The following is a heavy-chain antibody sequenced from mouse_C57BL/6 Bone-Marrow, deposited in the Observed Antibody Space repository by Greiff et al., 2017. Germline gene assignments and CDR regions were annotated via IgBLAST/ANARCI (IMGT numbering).Heavy chain of an antibody. CDR3: ARSYYGSRYAYAMDY. Sequence: VQLQQPGAELVKPGASVKMSCKASGYTFTSYWITWVKQRPGQGLEWIGDIYPGSGSTNYNEKFKSKATLTVDTSSSTAYMQLSSQTSEESAVYYGARSYYGSRYAYAMDYWGQGTSGTVSS. CDR2: IYPGSGST. CDR1: GYTFTSYW. V-gene: IGHV1-55*01. J-gene: IGHJ4*01. D-gene: IGHD1-1*01.